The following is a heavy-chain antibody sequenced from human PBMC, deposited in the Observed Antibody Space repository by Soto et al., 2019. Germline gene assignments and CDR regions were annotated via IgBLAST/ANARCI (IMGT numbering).Heavy chain of an antibody. CDR1: GYTFTSYG. Sequence: ASVKVSCKASGYTFTSYGISWVRQAPGQGLEWMGWISAYNGNTNYAQKLQGRVTMTTDTSTSTAYMELRSLRSDDTAVYYCAILNYPGGFWSGYDRIDAFDIWGQGTMVTVSS. J-gene: IGHJ3*02. D-gene: IGHD3-3*01. CDR2: ISAYNGNT. V-gene: IGHV1-18*01. CDR3: AILNYPGGFWSGYDRIDAFDI.